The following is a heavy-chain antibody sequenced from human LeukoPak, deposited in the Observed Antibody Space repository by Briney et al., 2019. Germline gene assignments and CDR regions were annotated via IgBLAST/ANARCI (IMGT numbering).Heavy chain of an antibody. CDR1: GGSISSYY. CDR2: IYYSGST. V-gene: IGHV4-59*01. Sequence: SETLSLTCTVSGGSISSYYWSWIRQPPGKGLEWIGYIYYSGSTNYNPSLKSRVTISVDTSKNQFSLKLSSVTAADTAVYYCARVRVGATRYYFDYWGQGTLVTVSS. D-gene: IGHD1-26*01. J-gene: IGHJ4*02. CDR3: ARVRVGATRYYFDY.